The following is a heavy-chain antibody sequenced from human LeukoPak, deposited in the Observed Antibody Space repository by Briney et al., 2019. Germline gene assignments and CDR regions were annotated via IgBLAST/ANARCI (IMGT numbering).Heavy chain of an antibody. CDR2: MNPNSGNT. V-gene: IGHV1-8*01. CDR3: ARLPLRYFDWLLSRGPYYYYGMDV. CDR1: VYTFTSYD. D-gene: IGHD3-9*01. Sequence: ASVKVSCKAPVYTFTSYDINWVRQATGQGLGWVGWMNPNSGNTGYAQKFQGRVTMTRNTSISTAYMELSSLRSEDTAVYYCARLPLRYFDWLLSRGPYYYYGMDVWGQGTTVTVSS. J-gene: IGHJ6*02.